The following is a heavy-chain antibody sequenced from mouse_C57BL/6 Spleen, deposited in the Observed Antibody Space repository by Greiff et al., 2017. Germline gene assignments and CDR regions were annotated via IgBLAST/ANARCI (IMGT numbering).Heavy chain of an antibody. D-gene: IGHD1-1*01. CDR1: GYTFTDYY. Sequence: VQLQQSGPELVKPGASVKISCKASGYTFTDYYMNWVKQSHGKSLEWIGDINPNNGGTSYNQKFKGKATLTVDKSSSTAYMELRSLTSGDSAVYYCARTVVDYWGQGTTLTVSS. J-gene: IGHJ2*01. CDR2: INPNNGGT. V-gene: IGHV1-26*01. CDR3: ARTVVDY.